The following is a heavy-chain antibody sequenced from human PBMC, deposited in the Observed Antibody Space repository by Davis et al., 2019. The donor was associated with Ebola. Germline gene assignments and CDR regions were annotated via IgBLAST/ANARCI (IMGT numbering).Heavy chain of an antibody. J-gene: IGHJ6*03. CDR1: GYTFTGYY. V-gene: IGHV1-2*04. CDR3: ARGVTIFGVVYYYYYMDV. Sequence: ASVKVSCKASGYTFTGYYMHWVRQAPGQGLEWMGWINPNSGGTNYAQKFQGWVTMTRDTSISTAYMELSRLRSDDTAVYYCARGVTIFGVVYYYYYMDVWGKGTTVTVSS. D-gene: IGHD3-3*01. CDR2: INPNSGGT.